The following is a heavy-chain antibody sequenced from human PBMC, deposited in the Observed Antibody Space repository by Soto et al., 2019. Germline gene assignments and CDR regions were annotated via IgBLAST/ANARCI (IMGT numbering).Heavy chain of an antibody. D-gene: IGHD3-9*01. J-gene: IGHJ4*02. Sequence: PGGSLRLSCTASGFTFCDYAMSWFRQAPGKGLEWVGFIRSKAYGGTTEYAASVKGRFTISRDDSKSIAYLQMSSLKSENTVVYNCTRVHYYDIVTGTPYYFDYWGQGTLVTVSS. CDR1: GFTFCDYA. V-gene: IGHV3-49*03. CDR3: TRVHYYDIVTGTPYYFDY. CDR2: IRSKAYGGTT.